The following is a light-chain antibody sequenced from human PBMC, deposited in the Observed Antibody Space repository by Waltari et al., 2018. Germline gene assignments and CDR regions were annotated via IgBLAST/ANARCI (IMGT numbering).Light chain of an antibody. CDR1: QSVSKY. J-gene: IGKJ1*01. CDR3: QNHERLPAT. CDR2: AAS. V-gene: IGKV3-20*01. Sequence: ELVLTQSPGTLSLSPGERATLSCRASQSVSKYLAWYQQRPGQAPRLLIYAASTRATGIPDMVRGSEYGTDFSLIISRLDPEDFAVYYCQNHERLPATFGQGTKVEIK.